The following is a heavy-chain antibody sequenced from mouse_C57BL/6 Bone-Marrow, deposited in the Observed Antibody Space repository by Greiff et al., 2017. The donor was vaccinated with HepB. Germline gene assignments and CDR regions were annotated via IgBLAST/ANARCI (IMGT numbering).Heavy chain of an antibody. CDR3: ARSGGAMDY. D-gene: IGHD3-2*02. V-gene: IGHV1-59*01. Sequence: QVQLQQPGAELVRPGTSVKLSCKASGYTFTSYWMHWVKQRPGQGLEWIGVIDPSDSYTNYNQKFKGKATLTVDTSSSTAYMQLSNLTSEDSAVYCCARSGGAMDYWGQGTSVTVSS. CDR2: IDPSDSYT. J-gene: IGHJ4*01. CDR1: GYTFTSYW.